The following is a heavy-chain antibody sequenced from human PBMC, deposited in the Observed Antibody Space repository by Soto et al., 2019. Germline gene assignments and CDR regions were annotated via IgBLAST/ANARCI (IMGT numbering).Heavy chain of an antibody. D-gene: IGHD1-7*01. Sequence: GGSLRLSCEGSGFTFSNYGIHWVRQAPGMGLDWVAVIWYDGNNKYYSESVKGRFTISRDNSKNTVFLEMSSLRAEDTAVYYCARGNYGASGIDYWGPGALVTVSS. CDR1: GFTFSNYG. CDR3: ARGNYGASGIDY. V-gene: IGHV3-33*01. CDR2: IWYDGNNK. J-gene: IGHJ4*02.